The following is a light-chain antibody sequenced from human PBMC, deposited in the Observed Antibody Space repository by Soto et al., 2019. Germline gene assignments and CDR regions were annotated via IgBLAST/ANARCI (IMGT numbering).Light chain of an antibody. V-gene: IGKV1-9*01. CDR1: DDITNY. Sequence: IQLTQSPSSLSASVGDRVTVTCRASDDITNYLAWYQQKAGKAPKLLIYDASTLYSGVPSRFSGSGSGTDFTLAISGLQPEYFATYYVQQLSRYPSTFGGGTKVEIK. CDR3: QQLSRYPST. J-gene: IGKJ4*01. CDR2: DAS.